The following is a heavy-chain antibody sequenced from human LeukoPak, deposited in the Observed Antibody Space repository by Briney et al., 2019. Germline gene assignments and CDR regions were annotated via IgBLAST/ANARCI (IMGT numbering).Heavy chain of an antibody. CDR2: IYHSGST. J-gene: IGHJ6*02. D-gene: IGHD2-2*03. Sequence: SETLSLTCAVYGGSFSGYYWSWIRQPPGKGLEWIGEIYHSGSTNYNPSLKSRVTISVDKSKNQFSLKLSSVTAADTAVYYCARDGGLGYCSSTSCPGDGMDVWGQGTTVTVSS. V-gene: IGHV4-34*01. CDR1: GGSFSGYY. CDR3: ARDGGLGYCSSTSCPGDGMDV.